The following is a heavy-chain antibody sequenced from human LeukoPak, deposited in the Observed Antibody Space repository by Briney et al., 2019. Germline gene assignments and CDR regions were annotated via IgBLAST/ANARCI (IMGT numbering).Heavy chain of an antibody. J-gene: IGHJ4*02. D-gene: IGHD3-10*01. CDR1: GYPFTTYD. CDR3: ARGHFYGSGSYFSFDY. V-gene: IGHV1-8*03. Sequence: ASVKVSCKASGYPFTTYDINWVRQATGQGLEWMGWMNPNSGNTSYAQKFQGRVTITRNTSINTTYMELSSLRSEDTAVYYCARGHFYGSGSYFSFDYWGQGTLVTVSS. CDR2: MNPNSGNT.